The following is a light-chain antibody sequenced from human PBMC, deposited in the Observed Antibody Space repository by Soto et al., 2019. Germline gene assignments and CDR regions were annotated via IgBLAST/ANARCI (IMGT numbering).Light chain of an antibody. CDR3: QQYYDWPT. CDR2: GLS. V-gene: IGKV3-15*01. Sequence: EIVMTQSPATLSLSPGERATLSCRASQRITTVAWYQQKPGQAPRLLIYGLSIRAPGVPARFSVSGSGTEFTPTISSLQSEDFAVYFCQQYYDWPTFGQGTKVDIK. J-gene: IGKJ1*01. CDR1: QRITT.